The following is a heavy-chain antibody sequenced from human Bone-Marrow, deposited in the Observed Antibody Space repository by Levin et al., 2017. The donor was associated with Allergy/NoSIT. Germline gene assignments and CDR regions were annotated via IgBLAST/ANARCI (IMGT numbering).Heavy chain of an antibody. CDR1: GFTFSIYT. CDR3: ARRSGGFRELLRFDY. CDR2: ISGDSDNT. V-gene: IGHV3-23*01. Sequence: PGGSLRLSCGTSGFTFSIYTMVWVRQAPGKGLQWVSAISGDSDNTYYADSVKGRFTISRDNSKNSLDLQLSSLRVDDTALYYCARRSGGFRELLRFDYWGQGTLVTVSS. J-gene: IGHJ4*02. D-gene: IGHD3-10*01.